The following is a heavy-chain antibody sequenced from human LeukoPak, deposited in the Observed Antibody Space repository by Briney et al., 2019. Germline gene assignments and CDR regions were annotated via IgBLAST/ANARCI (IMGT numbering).Heavy chain of an antibody. J-gene: IGHJ6*02. D-gene: IGHD3-16*01. CDR2: ISAYNGNT. Sequence: GASVKVSCKASGYTFTSYGISWVRQAPGQGLEWMGWISAYNGNTNYAQKLQGRVTMTTDTSTSTAYMELRSLRSDDTAVYYCARVSNWSKTEGQLYYYYGMDVWGQGTTVTVSS. V-gene: IGHV1-18*01. CDR1: GYTFTSYG. CDR3: ARVSNWSKTEGQLYYYYGMDV.